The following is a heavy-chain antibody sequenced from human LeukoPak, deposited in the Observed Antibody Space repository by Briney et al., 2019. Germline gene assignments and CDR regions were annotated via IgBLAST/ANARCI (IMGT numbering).Heavy chain of an antibody. Sequence: SETLSLTCAVSGGSFRSHNWWTWVRQPPGMRLEWIGEIYHGGSTNYNPSLKSRVTISVDKSKNQFSLKLSSVTAADTAMYYCAAAVKYYYDSSGYYYDYWGQGTLVTVSS. CDR1: GGSFRSHNW. D-gene: IGHD3-22*01. CDR3: AAAVKYYYDSSGYYYDY. CDR2: IYHGGST. V-gene: IGHV4-4*02. J-gene: IGHJ4*02.